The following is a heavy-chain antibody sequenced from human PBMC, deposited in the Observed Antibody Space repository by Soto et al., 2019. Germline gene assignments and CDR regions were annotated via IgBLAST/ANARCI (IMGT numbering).Heavy chain of an antibody. CDR2: ISGSGGST. Sequence: VGSLRLSCAASGFTFSSYGMHWVRQAPVKGLEWVSAISGSGGSTYYADSVKGRFTISRDNSKNTLYLQMNSLRAEDTAVYYCAKGSITIFGVVHMDVWGQGTTVTVSS. J-gene: IGHJ6*02. CDR3: AKGSITIFGVVHMDV. CDR1: GFTFSSYG. D-gene: IGHD3-3*01. V-gene: IGHV3-23*01.